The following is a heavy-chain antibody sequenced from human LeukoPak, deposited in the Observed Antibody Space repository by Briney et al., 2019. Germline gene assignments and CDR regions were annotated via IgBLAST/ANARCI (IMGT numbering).Heavy chain of an antibody. V-gene: IGHV3-53*01. CDR2: IYSGGST. D-gene: IGHD2-15*01. J-gene: IGHJ4*02. Sequence: GGSLRLSCAASGFTVSSNYMNWVRQAPGKGLEWVSVIYSGGSTYYGDSVKGRFTISRDNSKNTLYLQMNSLRAEDTAVYYCASSRYCSGGSCYFDYWGQGALVTVSS. CDR3: ASSRYCSGGSCYFDY. CDR1: GFTVSSNY.